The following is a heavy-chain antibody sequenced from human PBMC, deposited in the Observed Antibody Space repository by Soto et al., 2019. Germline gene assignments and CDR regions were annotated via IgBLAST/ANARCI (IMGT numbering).Heavy chain of an antibody. CDR3: ARDLYSSSYFDY. CDR1: GGSIANYY. CDR2: IYYSGST. V-gene: IGHV4-59*01. J-gene: IGHJ4*02. D-gene: IGHD6-6*01. Sequence: KASETLSLTCSVSGGSIANYYWSWIRQPPGKGLEWIGYIYYSGSTNYNPSLKSRVTISVDTSKNQFSLKLSSVTAADTAVYYCARDLYSSSYFDYWGQGTLVTVSS.